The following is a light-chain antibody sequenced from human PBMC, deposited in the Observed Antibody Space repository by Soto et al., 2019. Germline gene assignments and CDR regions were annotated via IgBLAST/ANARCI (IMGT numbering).Light chain of an antibody. Sequence: DIQFTQSPSFLSASVGDRVTITCRASQGISSYLAWYQQKPGKAPKLLIYAASTLQSGVPSRLSGSGSGTDFTLTIRSLQHEDFATYYCQQLNSYPLTFGGGTKVDI. V-gene: IGKV1-9*01. J-gene: IGKJ4*01. CDR3: QQLNSYPLT. CDR2: AAS. CDR1: QGISSY.